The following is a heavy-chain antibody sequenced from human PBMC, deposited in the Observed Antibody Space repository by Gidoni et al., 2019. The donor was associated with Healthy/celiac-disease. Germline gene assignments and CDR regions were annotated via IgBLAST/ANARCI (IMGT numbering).Heavy chain of an antibody. D-gene: IGHD2-2*01. Sequence: QVQLVESGGGVVQPGRSLRLSCAASGFPFRSDGMHWARQAPGKGLGWVAVISYDGSNKYYADSVKGRFTISRDNSKNTLYLQMNSLRAEDTAVYYCAKDLADIVVVPAAIFFYYMDVWGKGTTVTVSS. CDR2: ISYDGSNK. CDR3: AKDLADIVVVPAAIFFYYMDV. V-gene: IGHV3-30*18. CDR1: GFPFRSDG. J-gene: IGHJ6*03.